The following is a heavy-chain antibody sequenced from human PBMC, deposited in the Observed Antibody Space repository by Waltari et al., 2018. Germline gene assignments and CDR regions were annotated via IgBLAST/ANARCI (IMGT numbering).Heavy chain of an antibody. D-gene: IGHD6-19*01. CDR3: ARARTVAGRSFDY. Sequence: EVQLVESGGGLIQPGGSLRLSCAASGFIVSNNYMSWVRQAPEKGLEWVSVTKGGGNTFYSDSVKGRFTISRDNSKNTLYLQMNSLRAEDTAVYYCARARTVAGRSFDYWGQGTLVTVSS. CDR2: TKGGGNT. V-gene: IGHV3-66*03. J-gene: IGHJ4*02. CDR1: GFIVSNNY.